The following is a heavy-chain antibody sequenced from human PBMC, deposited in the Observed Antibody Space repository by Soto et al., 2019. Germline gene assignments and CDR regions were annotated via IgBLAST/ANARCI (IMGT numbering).Heavy chain of an antibody. CDR2: ISAYNGNT. CDR1: GYTFTSYG. D-gene: IGHD6-25*01. Sequence: ASVTVSCQASGYTFTSYGISLVRQAPGQGLEWMGWISAYNGNTNYAQKLQGRVTMTTDTSTSTAYMELRSLRSDDTAVYYCARDNLELRHDAFDIWGQGTMVTVSS. V-gene: IGHV1-18*01. CDR3: ARDNLELRHDAFDI. J-gene: IGHJ3*02.